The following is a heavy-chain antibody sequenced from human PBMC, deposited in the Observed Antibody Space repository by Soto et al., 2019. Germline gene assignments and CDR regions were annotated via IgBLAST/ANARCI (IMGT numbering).Heavy chain of an antibody. CDR1: GFTLSNYV. CDR3: ARVPSSGWPSFFDY. V-gene: IGHV3-48*01. CDR2: IGSSSVTI. D-gene: IGHD6-19*01. Sequence: EVQLVESGGGLVQPGGSLRLSCAASGFTLSNYVMNWVRQAPGKGLEWFSCIGSSSVTIFHADSVKGRFTISRDSAKNSLYLQMNSLRAEDTAMYYCARVPSSGWPSFFDYWGLGTLVTVSS. J-gene: IGHJ4*02.